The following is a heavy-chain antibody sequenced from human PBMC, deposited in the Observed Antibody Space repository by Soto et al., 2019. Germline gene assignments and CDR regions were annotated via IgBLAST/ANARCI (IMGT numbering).Heavy chain of an antibody. J-gene: IGHJ4*02. D-gene: IGHD3-16*01. V-gene: IGHV3-7*03. CDR1: GFTFSSNW. CDR3: ARASLMQTSDY. CDR2: IKEDGSEK. Sequence: PGGSLRLSCAASGFTFSSNWMNWLRQAPGKGLEWVANIKEDGSEKYYVDSVKGRFTISRDNAKNSLYLEMNSLRAEDTAVNYCARASLMQTSDYWGQGTLVTVSS.